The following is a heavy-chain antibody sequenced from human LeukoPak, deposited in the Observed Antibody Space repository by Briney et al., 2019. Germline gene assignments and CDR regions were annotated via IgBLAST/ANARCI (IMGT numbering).Heavy chain of an antibody. D-gene: IGHD6-13*01. CDR2: ISFSTSTI. Sequence: GGSLRLSCVASGFTFSTYSMNWVRQAPGKGLEWVSYISFSTSTIYYADSVKGRFTISRDNAKNSLYLQMNSLRAEDTAVYYCARGARGSLDYWGQGTLVTVSS. J-gene: IGHJ4*02. V-gene: IGHV3-48*04. CDR3: ARGARGSLDY. CDR1: GFTFSTYS.